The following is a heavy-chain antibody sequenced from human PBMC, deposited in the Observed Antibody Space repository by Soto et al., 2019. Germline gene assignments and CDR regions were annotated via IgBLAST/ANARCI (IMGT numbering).Heavy chain of an antibody. J-gene: IGHJ4*02. CDR1: GFTFSSYG. D-gene: IGHD4-17*01. CDR3: AKDRTTVTSYFDY. Sequence: PGGSLRLSCAASGFTFSSYGMHWVRQAPGKGLEWVAVISYDGSNKYYADPVKGRFTISRDNSKNTLYLQMNSLRAEDTAVYYCAKDRTTVTSYFDYWGQGTLVTVSS. CDR2: ISYDGSNK. V-gene: IGHV3-30*18.